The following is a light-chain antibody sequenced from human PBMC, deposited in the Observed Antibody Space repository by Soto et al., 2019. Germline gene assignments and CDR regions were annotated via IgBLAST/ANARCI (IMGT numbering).Light chain of an antibody. CDR2: EVS. CDR1: SSDVGGYNY. V-gene: IGLV2-14*01. CDR3: TSNTSGSTWV. Sequence: QSALTQPASVSGSPGQSITISCTGTSSDVGGYNYVSWYQQHPGKAPKLMIYEVSNRPSGVTNRFSGSKSRNTASLTISGLQDEGAADYYCTSNTSGSTWVFGGGTKVTVL. J-gene: IGLJ3*02.